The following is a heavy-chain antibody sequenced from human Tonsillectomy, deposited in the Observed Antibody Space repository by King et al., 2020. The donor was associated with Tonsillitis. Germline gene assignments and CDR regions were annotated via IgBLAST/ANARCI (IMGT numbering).Heavy chain of an antibody. CDR1: GFTFSNFG. D-gene: IGHD3-10*01. CDR2: VNSTTNII. CDR3: ARGDYYYGSGTYDPFFFDY. Sequence: VQLVESGGGLVQPRGSLRLSCAASGFTFSNFGMNWVRQAPGKGLEWVSYVNSTTNIIYYADSAKGRFTISRDNAKNSLFLQMNSLRAEDTAVYYCARGDYYYGSGTYDPFFFDYWGQGTLVTVSS. V-gene: IGHV3-48*01. J-gene: IGHJ4*02.